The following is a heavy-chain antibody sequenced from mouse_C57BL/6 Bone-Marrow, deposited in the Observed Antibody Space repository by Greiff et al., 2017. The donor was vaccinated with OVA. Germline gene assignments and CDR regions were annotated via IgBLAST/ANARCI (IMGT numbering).Heavy chain of an antibody. CDR1: GYTFTNYW. D-gene: IGHD2-3*01. J-gene: IGHJ2*01. V-gene: IGHV1-63*01. Sequence: QVQLKQSGAELVRPGTSVKMSCKASGYTFTNYWIGWAKQRPGHGLEWIGDIYPGGGYTNYNEKFKGKATLTADKSSSTAYMQFSSLTSEDSAVYYCARDGYPYYFDYWGQGTTLTVSS. CDR3: ARDGYPYYFDY. CDR2: IYPGGGYT.